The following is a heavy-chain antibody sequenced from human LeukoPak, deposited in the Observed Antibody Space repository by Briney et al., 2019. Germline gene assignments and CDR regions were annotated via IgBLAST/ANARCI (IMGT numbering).Heavy chain of an antibody. CDR3: ARGEYNWNDGHAFDI. CDR1: GYTFTSYG. J-gene: IGHJ3*02. Sequence: ASVKVSCKASGYTFTSYGISWVRQAPGQGLEWMGWISAYNGNTNYAQKLQGRVTMTTDTSTSTAYMELRSLRSDDTAVYYCARGEYNWNDGHAFDIWGQGTMVTVSS. D-gene: IGHD1-1*01. V-gene: IGHV1-18*01. CDR2: ISAYNGNT.